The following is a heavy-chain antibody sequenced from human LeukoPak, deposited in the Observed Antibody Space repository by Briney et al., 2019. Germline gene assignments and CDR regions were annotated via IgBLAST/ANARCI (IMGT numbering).Heavy chain of an antibody. J-gene: IGHJ5*02. V-gene: IGHV3-30*02. D-gene: IGHD3-3*01. CDR3: AKDWSGDYNWSDP. CDR2: IYPDGNNK. CDR1: GFIFPTYG. Sequence: HSGGSLRLSCAASGFIFPTYGMHWVRQAPGKGLEWVACIYPDGNNKDYADSVKGRFIISRDNFKNILILQMNSLRPEDTAVYYCAKDWSGDYNWSDPWGQGTLVTVSS.